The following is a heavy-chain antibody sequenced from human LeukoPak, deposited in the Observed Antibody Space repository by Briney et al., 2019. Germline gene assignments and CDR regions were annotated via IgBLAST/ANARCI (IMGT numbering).Heavy chain of an antibody. CDR2: IRSKAYGGTT. J-gene: IGHJ4*02. CDR1: VFTFGDYA. Sequence: GGSLRLSCTASVFTFGDYAMSWFRQAPGKGLEWVGFIRSKAYGGTTEYAASVKGRFTISRDDSKSIAYLQMNSLKTEDTAVYYCTRDRYGVYGSGSYEGYFDYWGQGTLVTVSS. CDR3: TRDRYGVYGSGSYEGYFDY. D-gene: IGHD3-10*01. V-gene: IGHV3-49*03.